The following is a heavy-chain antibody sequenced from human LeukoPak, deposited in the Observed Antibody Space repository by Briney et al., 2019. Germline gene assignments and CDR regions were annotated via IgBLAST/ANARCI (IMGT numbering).Heavy chain of an antibody. CDR1: GFTFSSYE. CDR3: ARLWSSGYFYYYYYYMDV. Sequence: GGSLRLSCAASGFTFSSYEMNWVRQAPGKGLEWVANIKQDGSEKYYVDSVKGRFTISRDNAKNSLYLQMNSLRAEDTAVYYCARLWSSGYFYYYYYYMDVWGKGTTVTVSS. J-gene: IGHJ6*03. CDR2: IKQDGSEK. V-gene: IGHV3-7*01. D-gene: IGHD3-22*01.